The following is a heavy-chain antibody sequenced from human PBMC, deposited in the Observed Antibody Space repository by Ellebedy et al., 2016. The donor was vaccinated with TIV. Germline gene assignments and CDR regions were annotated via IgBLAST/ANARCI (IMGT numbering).Heavy chain of an antibody. V-gene: IGHV3-33*01. CDR2: MRYGGDNK. CDR3: ARDGCTSTSCYWDQYYYYMDV. Sequence: GESLKISXVASGFMFSNYGMHWVRQAPGKGLEWVAVMRYGGDNKYYADSVQGRFTISRDNSKNTLYLQMDSLRAEDTAIYYCARDGCTSTSCYWDQYYYYMDVWGKGTTVTVSS. J-gene: IGHJ6*03. D-gene: IGHD2-2*01. CDR1: GFMFSNYG.